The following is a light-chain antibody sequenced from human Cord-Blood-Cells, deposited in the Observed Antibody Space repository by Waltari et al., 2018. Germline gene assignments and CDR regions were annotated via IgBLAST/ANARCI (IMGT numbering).Light chain of an antibody. Sequence: EIVMTLSPATLSVSPGDRATLSCTASQSVSSNLAWYQQKPGQAPRLLIYGASTRATGIPARFSGSGSGTEFTLTISSLQSEDFAVYYCQQYNNWPPRYTFGQGTKLEIK. J-gene: IGKJ2*01. CDR3: QQYNNWPPRYT. CDR1: QSVSSN. V-gene: IGKV3-15*01. CDR2: GAS.